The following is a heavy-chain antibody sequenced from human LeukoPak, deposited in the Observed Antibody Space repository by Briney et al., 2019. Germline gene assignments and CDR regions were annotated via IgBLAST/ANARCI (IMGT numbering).Heavy chain of an antibody. Sequence: MTSETLSLTCAVYGGSFSGYYWSWIRQPPGKGLEWIGEINHSGSTNYNPSLKSRVTISVDTSKNQFSLKLSSVTAADTAVYYCARGSQTYSSHDFWGQGTLVTVSS. D-gene: IGHD6-13*01. CDR2: INHSGST. V-gene: IGHV4-34*01. CDR3: ARGSQTYSSHDF. CDR1: GGSFSGYY. J-gene: IGHJ4*02.